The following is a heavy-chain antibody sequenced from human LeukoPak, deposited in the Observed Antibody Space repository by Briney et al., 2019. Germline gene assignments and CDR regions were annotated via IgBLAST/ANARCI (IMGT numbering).Heavy chain of an antibody. CDR2: ISYDGSNK. Sequence: GGSLRLSCAASGFTFSSYGMHWVRQAPGKGLEWVAAISYDGSNKYYADSVKGRFTISRDNSKNTLYLQMNSLRAEGTAVYYCARMGPNYYGSGSPLGPWGQGTLVTVSS. V-gene: IGHV3-30*03. CDR1: GFTFSSYG. CDR3: ARMGPNYYGSGSPLGP. J-gene: IGHJ5*02. D-gene: IGHD3-10*01.